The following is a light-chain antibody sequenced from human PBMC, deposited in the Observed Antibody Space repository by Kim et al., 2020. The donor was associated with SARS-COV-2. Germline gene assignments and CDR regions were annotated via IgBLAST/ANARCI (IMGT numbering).Light chain of an antibody. CDR1: SSDVGGYNS. J-gene: IGLJ1*01. Sequence: PGQSITISCTGTSSDVGGYNSVSWYQRHPGKAPKLMIYDVSNRPSGVSNRFSGSKSGNTASLTISGLQAEDEADYYCSSYTSSTLVFGTGTKVTVL. CDR2: DVS. CDR3: SSYTSSTLV. V-gene: IGLV2-14*03.